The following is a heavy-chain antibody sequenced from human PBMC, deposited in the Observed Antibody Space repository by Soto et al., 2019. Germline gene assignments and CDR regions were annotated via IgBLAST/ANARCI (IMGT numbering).Heavy chain of an antibody. V-gene: IGHV1-69*13. J-gene: IGHJ5*02. D-gene: IGHD6-13*01. Sequence: SVKVSCTASGDTFSSYAISWVRQAPGQGLEWMGGIIPIFGTANYAQKFQGRVTITADESRSTAYMELNSLRSEDTAVSYCARAGSNWYNWFDPWGRGTLVTVSS. CDR2: IIPIFGTA. CDR1: GDTFSSYA. CDR3: ARAGSNWYNWFDP.